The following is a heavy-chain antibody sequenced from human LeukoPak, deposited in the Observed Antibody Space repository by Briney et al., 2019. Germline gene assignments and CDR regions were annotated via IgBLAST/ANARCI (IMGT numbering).Heavy chain of an antibody. CDR1: GGSISSYY. J-gene: IGHJ5*02. CDR2: IYTSGSI. D-gene: IGHD4-17*01. V-gene: IGHV4-4*07. CDR3: ARDYGDYPRGDNWFDP. Sequence: SETLSLTCTVSGGSISSYYWSWIRQPAGKGLEWIGRIYTSGSINYNPSLKSRVTMSVDTSKNQFSLKLSTVTAADTAVYYCARDYGDYPRGDNWFDPWGQGTLVTVSS.